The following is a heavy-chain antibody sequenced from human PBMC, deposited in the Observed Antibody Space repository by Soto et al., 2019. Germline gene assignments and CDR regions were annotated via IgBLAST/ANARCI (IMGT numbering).Heavy chain of an antibody. CDR2: ISSSSSYI. D-gene: IGHD3-10*01. J-gene: IGHJ6*02. CDR3: ARDPYYYGSGSYYTGYYYGMDV. CDR1: GFTFSSYS. V-gene: IGHV3-21*01. Sequence: PGGSRRLSCAASGFTFSSYSMNWVRQAPGKGLEWVSSISSSSSYIYYADSVKGRFTISRDNAKNSLYLQMNSLRAEDTAVYYCARDPYYYGSGSYYTGYYYGMDVWGQGTTVTVSS.